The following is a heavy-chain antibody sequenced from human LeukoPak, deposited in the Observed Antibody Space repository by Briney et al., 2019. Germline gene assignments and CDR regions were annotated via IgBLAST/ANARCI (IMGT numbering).Heavy chain of an antibody. CDR3: AKDRLGYYYGMDV. CDR1: GFTFSSYG. Sequence: GGSLRLSCAASGFTFSSYGMHWARQAPGKGLEYMAVISYDGSNKYSADSVKGRFTISRDNSKTTLYLQMNSLRAEDTAVYYCAKDRLGYYYGMDVWGQGTTVTVSS. J-gene: IGHJ6*02. V-gene: IGHV3-30*18. D-gene: IGHD6-25*01. CDR2: ISYDGSNK.